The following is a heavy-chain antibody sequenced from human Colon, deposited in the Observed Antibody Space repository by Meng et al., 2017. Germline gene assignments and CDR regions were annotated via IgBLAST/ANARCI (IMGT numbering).Heavy chain of an antibody. CDR2: IYYTGST. Sequence: GELEGSGGGVVRASEALAGTCAGGGGSIGGNEWGWIRQAPGRGLEWIADIYYTGSTNYNPSVKSRATISVDTSKNQFSLNLASVTAADTAVYYCAKYDRPPYCFEYWGQGTLVTVSS. V-gene: IGHV4-59*13. J-gene: IGHJ4*02. D-gene: IGHD2-15*01. CDR1: GGSIGGNE. CDR3: AKYDRPPYCFEY.